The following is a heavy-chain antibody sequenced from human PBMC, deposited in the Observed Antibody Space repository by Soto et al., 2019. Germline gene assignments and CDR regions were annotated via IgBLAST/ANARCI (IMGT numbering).Heavy chain of an antibody. J-gene: IGHJ4*02. D-gene: IGHD1-1*01. V-gene: IGHV2-5*02. CDR1: GFSFTTTRMG. CDR2: IYWDGES. CDR3: AHRDSTGTTTYFDS. Sequence: QITLKEAGPTLVKPTETLTLTCTFSGFSFTTTRMGVGWTRQPPGKALEWLAIIYWDGESRYNPLLRRRLTLTADTSKTQVVLTMTNMDPKDTATYYYAHRDSTGTTTYFDSWGQGIPVTVAS.